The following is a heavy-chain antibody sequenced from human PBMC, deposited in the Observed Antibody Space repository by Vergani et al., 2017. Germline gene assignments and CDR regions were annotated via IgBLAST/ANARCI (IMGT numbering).Heavy chain of an antibody. CDR3: ARSRDFLILFDY. J-gene: IGHJ4*02. D-gene: IGHD2-2*01. CDR1: GGSISSYY. Sequence: QVQLQESGPGLVKPSETLSLTCTVSGGSISSYYWSWIRQPPGKGLEWIGYIYTSGSTNYNPSLKSRVTISVDTSKNQFSLKLSSVTAADTAVYYCARSRDFLILFDYWGQGTLVTVSS. CDR2: IYTSGST. V-gene: IGHV4-4*09.